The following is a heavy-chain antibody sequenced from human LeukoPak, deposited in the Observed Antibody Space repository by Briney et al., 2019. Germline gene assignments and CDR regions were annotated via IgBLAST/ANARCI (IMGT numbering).Heavy chain of an antibody. CDR2: INPITGRT. V-gene: IGHV1-46*01. Sequence: GASVKVSCKASGYTFTDYYMHWVRQAPGQGFEWMGIINPITGRTSYAQEFQGRVTMTRDTSTSTFYMALSSLRSEDTAVYYCARPSGVGATLYYFDQWGQGTPVPVSS. CDR3: ARPSGVGATLYYFDQ. CDR1: GYTFTDYY. J-gene: IGHJ4*02. D-gene: IGHD1-26*01.